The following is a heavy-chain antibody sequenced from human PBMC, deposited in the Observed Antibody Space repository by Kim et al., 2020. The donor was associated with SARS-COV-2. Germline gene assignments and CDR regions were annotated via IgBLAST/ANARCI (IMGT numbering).Heavy chain of an antibody. CDR2: INHSGST. Sequence: SETLSLTCAVYGGSFSGYYWSWIRQPPGKGLEWIGEINHSGSTNYNPSLKSRVTISVDTSKNQFSLKLSSVTAADTAVYYCARGPAQEGWFDPWGQGTLVTVSS. D-gene: IGHD2-2*01. CDR1: GGSFSGYY. J-gene: IGHJ5*02. CDR3: ARGPAQEGWFDP. V-gene: IGHV4-34*01.